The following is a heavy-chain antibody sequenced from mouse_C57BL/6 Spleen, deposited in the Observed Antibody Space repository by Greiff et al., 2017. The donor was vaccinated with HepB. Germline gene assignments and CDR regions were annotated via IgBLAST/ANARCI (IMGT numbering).Heavy chain of an antibody. Sequence: EVKLQQSGPELVKPGASVKISCKASGYTFTDYCMNWVKQSHGKSLEWIGDINPNNGGTSYNQKFKGKATLTVDKSSSTAYMELRSLTSEDSAVYYCARSGGYGYAMDYWGQGTSVTVSS. CDR3: ARSGGYGYAMDY. CDR2: INPNNGGT. V-gene: IGHV1-26*01. CDR1: GYTFTDYC. J-gene: IGHJ4*01. D-gene: IGHD1-1*01.